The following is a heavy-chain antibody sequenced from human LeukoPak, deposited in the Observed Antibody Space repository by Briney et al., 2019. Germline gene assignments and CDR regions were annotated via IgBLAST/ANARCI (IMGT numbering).Heavy chain of an antibody. Sequence: SETLSLTCTVSGGSISSYYWSWIRQPPGKGLEWIGYIYYSGSTNYNPSLKSRVTISVDTSKNQFSLKLTSVTAADTAVYYCARHGRLINSDVWGQGTTVTVSS. D-gene: IGHD1-1*01. CDR3: ARHGRLINSDV. CDR1: GGSISSYY. V-gene: IGHV4-59*08. CDR2: IYYSGST. J-gene: IGHJ6*02.